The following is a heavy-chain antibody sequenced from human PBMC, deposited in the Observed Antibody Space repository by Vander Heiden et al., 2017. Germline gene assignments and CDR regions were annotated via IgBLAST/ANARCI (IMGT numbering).Heavy chain of an antibody. D-gene: IGHD2-2*01. Sequence: EVQLLESGGGLVQPGGSLRLSCAASGFTFSSYASGWVRQGPGKGLGWVSAISGSGGSTYYADSVKGRFTISRDNSKNTLYLQMNSLRAEDTAVYYCAKDFGRPTSRWGQGTLVTVSS. CDR2: ISGSGGST. CDR1: GFTFSSYA. J-gene: IGHJ4*02. CDR3: AKDFGRPTSR. V-gene: IGHV3-23*01.